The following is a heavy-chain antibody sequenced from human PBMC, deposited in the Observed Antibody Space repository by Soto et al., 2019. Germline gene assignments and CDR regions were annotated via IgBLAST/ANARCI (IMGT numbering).Heavy chain of an antibody. J-gene: IGHJ4*02. Sequence: XXTLSLPFAVYGGSFSGYYWSWIPQPPGKGLEGIGEINHSGSTNYNPSLKSRVTISVDTSKNQFSLKLSSVTAADTAVYYCARLYPPLRGSSWPDYWGQGTLVTVSS. CDR3: ARLYPPLRGSSWPDY. V-gene: IGHV4-34*01. D-gene: IGHD6-13*01. CDR1: GGSFSGYY. CDR2: INHSGST.